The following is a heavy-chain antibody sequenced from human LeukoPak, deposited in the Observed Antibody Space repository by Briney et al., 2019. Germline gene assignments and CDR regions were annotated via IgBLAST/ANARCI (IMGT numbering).Heavy chain of an antibody. CDR1: GYTLTELS. Sequence: GASVKVSCKVSGYTLTELSMHWVRQAPGKGLEWMGGFDPEDGETIYAQKFQGRVTMTEDTSTDTAYMELSSLRSEDTAVYYCASYYDFWSGYYTNAFDIWGQGTMVTVSS. J-gene: IGHJ3*02. V-gene: IGHV1-24*01. D-gene: IGHD3-3*01. CDR3: ASYYDFWSGYYTNAFDI. CDR2: FDPEDGET.